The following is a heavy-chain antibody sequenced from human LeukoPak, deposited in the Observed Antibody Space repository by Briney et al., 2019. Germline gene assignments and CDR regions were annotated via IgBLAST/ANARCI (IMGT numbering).Heavy chain of an antibody. CDR1: GLTFRTYA. CDR3: ARGHDAFDI. V-gene: IGHV3-30-3*01. CDR2: ISYDGSNK. Sequence: PGGSLRCSCAAFGLTFRTYAMHWVAQAPGKGLEWVAGISYDGSNKYYADAVKGRFTISRDNSKNTLYVQMNSLRAEGTAVYYCARGHDAFDIWGQGTMVTVSS. J-gene: IGHJ3*02.